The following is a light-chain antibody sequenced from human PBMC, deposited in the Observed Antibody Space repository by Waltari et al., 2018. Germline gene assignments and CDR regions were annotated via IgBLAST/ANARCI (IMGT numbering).Light chain of an antibody. Sequence: QSALTQPASVSGSPGQSITIPCTGTSSDVGSYNLVSWYQQHPGQAPKLMIYEVSKRPSGVSNRFSGSKSGNTASLTISGLQAEDEADYYCCSYAGSSTYVFGTGTKVTVL. V-gene: IGLV2-23*02. CDR2: EVS. J-gene: IGLJ1*01. CDR3: CSYAGSSTYV. CDR1: SSDVGSYNL.